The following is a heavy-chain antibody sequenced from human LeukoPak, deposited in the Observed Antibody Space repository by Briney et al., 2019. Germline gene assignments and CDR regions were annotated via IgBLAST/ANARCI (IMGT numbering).Heavy chain of an antibody. Sequence: GGSLRLSCAGSGFTFSSYAMSWVRQAPGKGLEWVSVIYSGGSTCYADSVKGRFTISRDNSKNTLYLQMNSLRAEDTAVYYCAKDRTMVRGGNWFDPWGQGTLVTVSS. CDR2: IYSGGST. CDR3: AKDRTMVRGGNWFDP. V-gene: IGHV3-23*03. D-gene: IGHD3-10*01. CDR1: GFTFSSYA. J-gene: IGHJ5*02.